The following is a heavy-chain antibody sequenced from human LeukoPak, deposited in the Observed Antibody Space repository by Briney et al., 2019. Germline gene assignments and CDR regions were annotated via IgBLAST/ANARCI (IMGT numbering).Heavy chain of an antibody. CDR1: GGSLSSSSYY. CDR2: IYYSGST. Sequence: SQSLSLICIVSGGSLSSSSYYWGWIRQPPGKGLEWVGNIYYSGSTYYNPPLKRRVTISVDTSKNQFSLKLSSLTAADTAVYYCAREVVLNYYYMDVWGKGTTVTVSS. J-gene: IGHJ6*03. D-gene: IGHD2-2*01. CDR3: AREVVLNYYYMDV. V-gene: IGHV4-39*07.